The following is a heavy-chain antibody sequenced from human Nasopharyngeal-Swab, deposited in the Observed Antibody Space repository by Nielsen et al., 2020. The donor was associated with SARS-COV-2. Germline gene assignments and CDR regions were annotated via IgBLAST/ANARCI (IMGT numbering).Heavy chain of an antibody. V-gene: IGHV3-30*03. D-gene: IGHD3-10*01. J-gene: IGHJ6*02. CDR2: ISYDGSNK. Sequence: GGSLRLSCAASGFTFSSYGMHWVRQAPGKGLEWVAVISYDGSNKYYADSVKGRFTISRDNSKNTLYLQMNSLRAEDTAVYYCASRASLWFGERYYYGMDVWGQGTTVTVSS. CDR1: GFTFSSYG. CDR3: ASRASLWFGERYYYGMDV.